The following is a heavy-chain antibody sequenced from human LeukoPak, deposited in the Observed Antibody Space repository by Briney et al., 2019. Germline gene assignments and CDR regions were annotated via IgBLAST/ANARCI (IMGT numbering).Heavy chain of an antibody. Sequence: SETLSLTCTVSGGSISSNCYYWGWLRQPPGKGLEWIGSIYYSGSTYYNPSLKSRVTISVDTSKNQFSLKLSSVTAADTAVYYCARWYTSGHDAFDIWGQGTMVTVSS. CDR1: GGSISSNCYY. J-gene: IGHJ3*02. CDR2: IYYSGST. V-gene: IGHV4-39*01. CDR3: ARWYTSGHDAFDI. D-gene: IGHD6-19*01.